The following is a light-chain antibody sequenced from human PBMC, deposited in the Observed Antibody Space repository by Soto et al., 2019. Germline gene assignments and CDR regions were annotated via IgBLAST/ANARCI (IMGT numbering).Light chain of an antibody. V-gene: IGKV3-11*01. J-gene: IGKJ1*01. Sequence: EIVMTQSPATLSVSPGERATLSCRASESVGSNLAWYQQKPGQAPRLLIYDASNRATGIPARFSGSGSGTDFTLTIRSLEPEDFAVYYCQQRSNWPPWTFGQGTKGDIK. CDR3: QQRSNWPPWT. CDR2: DAS. CDR1: ESVGSN.